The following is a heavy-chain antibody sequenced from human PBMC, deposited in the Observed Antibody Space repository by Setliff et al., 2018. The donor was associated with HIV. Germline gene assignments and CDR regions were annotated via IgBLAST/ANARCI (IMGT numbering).Heavy chain of an antibody. Sequence: SETLSLTCSVSGGPISRYSWSWIRQPPGKGLEWIGHIYNSGTIDYNSSLKSRVTISIDTSTNQFSLKLSSVTAADTAVYYCARLFIPNYFDPWGQGTLVTVSS. J-gene: IGHJ5*02. CDR1: GGPISRYS. V-gene: IGHV4-59*08. D-gene: IGHD2-21*01. CDR2: IYNSGTI. CDR3: ARLFIPNYFDP.